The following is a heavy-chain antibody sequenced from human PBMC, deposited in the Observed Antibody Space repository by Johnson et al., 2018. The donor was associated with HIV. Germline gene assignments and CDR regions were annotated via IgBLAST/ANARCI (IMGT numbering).Heavy chain of an antibody. Sequence: QVQLVESGGGVAQPGRSLRLSCAATGFTLSRYDMHWVRQAPGKGLEWVAVISYDGSNKYYADSVKGRFTISRDNSKNTLYLQMNSLKTEDTAVYFCTTDQAGDYVWGTYRYAFDIWGQGTMVTVSS. CDR2: ISYDGSNK. CDR1: GFTLSRYD. CDR3: TTDQAGDYVWGTYRYAFDI. V-gene: IGHV3-30*19. J-gene: IGHJ3*02. D-gene: IGHD3-16*02.